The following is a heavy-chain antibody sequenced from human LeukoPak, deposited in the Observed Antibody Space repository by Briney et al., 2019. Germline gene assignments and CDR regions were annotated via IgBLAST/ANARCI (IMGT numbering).Heavy chain of an antibody. V-gene: IGHV1-2*02. CDR3: ARDGHVLYYYYMDV. CDR2: INPNSGGT. D-gene: IGHD2-8*01. Sequence: ASVKVSCKASGYTFTGYYMHWVRQAPGQGLEWMGWINPNSGGTNYAQKFQGRVTMTRDTSTSTVYMELSSLRSEDTAVYYCARDGHVLYYYYMDVWGKGTTVTVSS. J-gene: IGHJ6*03. CDR1: GYTFTGYY.